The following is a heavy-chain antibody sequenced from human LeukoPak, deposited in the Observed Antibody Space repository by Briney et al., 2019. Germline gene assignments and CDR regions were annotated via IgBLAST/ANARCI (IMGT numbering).Heavy chain of an antibody. D-gene: IGHD3-22*01. Sequence: ASVTVSCKASGYTFTGYYMHWVRQAPGQGLEWMGRINPNSGGTNYAQKFQGRVTMTRDTSISTAYMELSRLRSDDTAVSYCARDLAVFGDSSGYRVDYWGQGTLVTVSS. CDR1: GYTFTGYY. J-gene: IGHJ4*02. CDR2: INPNSGGT. V-gene: IGHV1-2*06. CDR3: ARDLAVFGDSSGYRVDY.